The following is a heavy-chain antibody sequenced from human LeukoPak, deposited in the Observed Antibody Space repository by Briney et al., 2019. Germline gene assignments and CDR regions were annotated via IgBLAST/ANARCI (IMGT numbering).Heavy chain of an antibody. J-gene: IGHJ6*02. CDR1: GFTFSTYD. D-gene: IGHD2-2*01. CDR3: ARDCSSTSCNHVYYGMDV. CDR2: INSAGNT. Sequence: PGGSLRLSCAASGFTFSTYDMHCVRQATGKGLEWVSGINSAGNTYYPGSVKGRFTISRDNAKNSLYLQMNSLRAEDTAVYYCARDCSSTSCNHVYYGMDVWGQGTTVTVSS. V-gene: IGHV3-13*04.